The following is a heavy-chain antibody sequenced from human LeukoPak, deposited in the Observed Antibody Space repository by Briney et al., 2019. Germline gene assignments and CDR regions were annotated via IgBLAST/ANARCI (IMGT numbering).Heavy chain of an antibody. CDR1: GFTFSNFA. CDR2: ISVSDSST. D-gene: IGHD1-26*01. CDR3: AKGDPSYLSPIDY. V-gene: IGHV3-23*01. Sequence: GGALRLSCVASGFTFSNFAMSWVRQAPGKGLEWVSGISVSDSSTYYADSVTGRFTIYRDNSKDTLFLQMFSLRVEDKALYYCAKGDPSYLSPIDYWGQGNLVTVSS. J-gene: IGHJ4*02.